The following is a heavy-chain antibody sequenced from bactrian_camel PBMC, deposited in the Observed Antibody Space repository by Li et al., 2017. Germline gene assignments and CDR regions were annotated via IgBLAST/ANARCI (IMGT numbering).Heavy chain of an antibody. CDR1: GLSSSRKC. Sequence: VQLVESGGGSVQAGGSLRLSCVVSGLSSSRKCMGWFRQAPPKERAAVAVHYTGTATKYVADSVKGRFDISQDNNKNVLYLEMNNLQPEDTAMYYCAARQPCRVWLGYEDPGEYNIWGQGTQVTVS. CDR2: HYTGTATK. CDR3: AARQPCRVWLGYEDPGEYNI. V-gene: IGHV3S31*01. D-gene: IGHD5*01. J-gene: IGHJ4*01.